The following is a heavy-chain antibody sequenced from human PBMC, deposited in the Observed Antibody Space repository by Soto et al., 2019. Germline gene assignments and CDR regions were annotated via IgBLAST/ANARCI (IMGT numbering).Heavy chain of an antibody. D-gene: IGHD3-16*02. CDR2: IRSKAYGGTT. J-gene: IGHJ5*02. V-gene: IGHV3-49*03. Sequence: GGSLRLSCTASGFTFGDYAMSWFRQAPGKGLEWVGFIRSKAYGGTTEYAASVKGRFTISRDDSKSIAYLQMNSLKTEDTAVYYCTRDPGLLELSWFDPWGQGTLVTVSS. CDR3: TRDPGLLELSWFDP. CDR1: GFTFGDYA.